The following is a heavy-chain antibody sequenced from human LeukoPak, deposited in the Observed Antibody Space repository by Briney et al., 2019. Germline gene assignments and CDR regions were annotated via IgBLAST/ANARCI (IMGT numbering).Heavy chain of an antibody. CDR1: GYTFTGYY. V-gene: IGHV1-2*02. D-gene: IGHD5-24*01. CDR3: ARDRVRDGYASYYFDY. J-gene: IGHJ4*02. CDR2: INPNSGGT. Sequence: ASVKVSCKASGYTFTGYYMHWVRQAPGQWLEWMGWINPNSGGTNYAQKFQGRVTMTRDTSISTAYMELSRLRSDDTAVYYCARDRVRDGYASYYFDYWGQGTLVTVSS.